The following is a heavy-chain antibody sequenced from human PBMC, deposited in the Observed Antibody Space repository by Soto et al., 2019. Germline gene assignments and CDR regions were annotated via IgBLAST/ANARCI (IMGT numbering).Heavy chain of an antibody. J-gene: IGHJ4*02. CDR3: ARLVVQWLPKW. CDR1: GGSISSSSYY. CDR2: IYYSGST. Sequence: QLQLQESGPGLVKPSETLSLTCTVSGGSISSSSYYWGWIRQPPGKGLEWIGSIYYSGSTYYNPSLKSRVTISVDTSKNQFSLKLSSVTAADTAVYYCARLVVQWLPKWWGQGTLVTVSS. D-gene: IGHD2-21*01. V-gene: IGHV4-39*01.